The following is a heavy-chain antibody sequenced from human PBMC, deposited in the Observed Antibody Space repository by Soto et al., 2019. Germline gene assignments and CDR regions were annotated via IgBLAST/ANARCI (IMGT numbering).Heavy chain of an antibody. CDR3: AKDIQQLVAGSDAFDI. V-gene: IGHV3-23*01. CDR2: ISGSGGST. J-gene: IGHJ3*02. CDR1: GFTFSSYA. Sequence: GGSLRFSCAASGFTFSSYAMSWVRQAPGKGLEWVSAISGSGGSTYYADSVKGRFTISRDNSKNTLYLQMNSLRAEDTAVYYCAKDIQQLVAGSDAFDIWGQGTMVTVSS. D-gene: IGHD6-6*01.